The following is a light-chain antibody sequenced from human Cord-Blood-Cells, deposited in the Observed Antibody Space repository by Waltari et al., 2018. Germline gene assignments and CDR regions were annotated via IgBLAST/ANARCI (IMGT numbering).Light chain of an antibody. Sequence: QSALTQPAPASVSPGQSLTLSSAGTRTDVVVYNTVSWYQQHPGKAPNLMIYDVSKRPSGVSNRFSGSKSGNTASLTISGLQAEDEADYYCSSYTSSSTWVFGGGTKLTVL. V-gene: IGLV2-14*01. CDR2: DVS. CDR1: RTDVVVYNT. J-gene: IGLJ3*02. CDR3: SSYTSSSTWV.